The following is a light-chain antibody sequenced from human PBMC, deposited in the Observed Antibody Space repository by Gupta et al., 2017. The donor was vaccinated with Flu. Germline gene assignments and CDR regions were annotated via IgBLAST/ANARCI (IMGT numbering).Light chain of an antibody. CDR1: QSISSY. Sequence: DIQMTQDPSSLSASVGDRVTITCRASQSISSYLNWYQQKPGKAPKLLIYAASSLQSGVPSRFSGSGSGTDFTLTISSLQPEDFATYYCQQSYSNPRTFGQGTKVEIK. CDR2: AAS. J-gene: IGKJ1*01. V-gene: IGKV1-39*01. CDR3: QQSYSNPRT.